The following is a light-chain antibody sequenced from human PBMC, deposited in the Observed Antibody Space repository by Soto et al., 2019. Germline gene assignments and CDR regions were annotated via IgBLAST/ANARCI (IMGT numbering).Light chain of an antibody. CDR3: ATWDDSLSGYV. Sequence: QSVLTQPPSASGTPGQRVTISCSGSGSNIGNNFLYWYQQLPGRAPRLLIYNNNQRPSGVPDRFSGSKSGTSASLAISGLRSEDEADYYCATWDDSLSGYVFGIGTKVTVL. CDR1: GSNIGNNF. V-gene: IGLV1-47*02. CDR2: NNN. J-gene: IGLJ1*01.